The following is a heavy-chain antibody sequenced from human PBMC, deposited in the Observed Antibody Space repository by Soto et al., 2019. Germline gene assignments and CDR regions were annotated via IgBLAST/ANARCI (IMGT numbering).Heavy chain of an antibody. CDR3: TTGSYEGY. Sequence: EVQLVESGGGLVQPGGSLRLSCATSDFIFTDAWMNWVRQAPGKGLEWVGRIKTKAQGETKDYAAPVKGRFTISRDDSRNTLHLQMTSLRTEDTALYYCTTGSYEGYWGQESWSPSPQ. CDR1: DFIFTDAW. CDR2: IKTKAQGETK. J-gene: IGHJ4*01. D-gene: IGHD3-3*01. V-gene: IGHV3-15*07.